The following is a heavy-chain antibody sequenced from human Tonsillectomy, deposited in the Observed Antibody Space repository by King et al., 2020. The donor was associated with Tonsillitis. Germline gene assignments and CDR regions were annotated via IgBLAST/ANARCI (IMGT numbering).Heavy chain of an antibody. CDR1: GGSISSGTYY. Sequence: QLRESGPGLVKASETLSLTCTVSGGSISSGTYYWGWIRQPPGKGLDWIGSLSYSGSTYYNPSLKSRVTISVDTSKNQFSLELTSVTAADTAVYYCARHGMATNWGHYFDYWGQGTLVTVSS. V-gene: IGHV4-39*01. D-gene: IGHD5-24*01. CDR3: ARHGMATNWGHYFDY. J-gene: IGHJ4*02. CDR2: LSYSGST.